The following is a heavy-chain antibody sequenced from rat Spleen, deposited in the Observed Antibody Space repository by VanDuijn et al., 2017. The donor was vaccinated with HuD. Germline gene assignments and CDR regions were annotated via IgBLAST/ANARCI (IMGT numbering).Heavy chain of an antibody. CDR3: TTANNYGY. V-gene: IGHV5-20*01. J-gene: IGHJ2*01. D-gene: IGHD1-10*01. CDR1: GFTFSDYA. CDR2: ISYDGGDT. Sequence: EVQLVESGGGLVQPGRSLKLSCAASGFTFSDYAMAWVRQAPKKGLEWVATISYDGGDTYYRDSVKGRFTISRDNSKSSLYLQMDSLRSEDTATYYCTTANNYGYWGQGVTVTVSS.